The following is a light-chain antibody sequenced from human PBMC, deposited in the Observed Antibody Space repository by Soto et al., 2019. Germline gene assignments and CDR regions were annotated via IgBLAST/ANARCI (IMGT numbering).Light chain of an antibody. J-gene: IGKJ2*01. CDR2: GAL. CDR1: QSVSFN. CDR3: QQYNNWAPMYT. V-gene: IGKV3D-15*01. Sequence: EIVMTQSPATLSVSPGERATLSCRASQSVSFNLAWYQQKPGQAPSLLIYGALTRATGIPARFSGSGSGTELTLAISSLQSEDFAVYYCQQYNNWAPMYTFGQGTKVEIK.